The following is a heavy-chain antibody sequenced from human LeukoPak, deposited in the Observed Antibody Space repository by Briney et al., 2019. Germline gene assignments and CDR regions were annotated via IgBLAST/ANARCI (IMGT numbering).Heavy chain of an antibody. D-gene: IGHD3-3*01. V-gene: IGHV3-23*01. CDR3: AKVWGGFLVFVAFDI. CDR1: GFTFISYA. J-gene: IGHJ3*02. CDR2: ISGSGGST. Sequence: GWSLRLSCAASGFTFISYAMSWVRQAPGKGLDWVAAISGSGGSTYFADSVKGRCTISRQNSKNTLYLQMNSLRAEDTAVYYCAKVWGGFLVFVAFDIWGQGTMVTVSS.